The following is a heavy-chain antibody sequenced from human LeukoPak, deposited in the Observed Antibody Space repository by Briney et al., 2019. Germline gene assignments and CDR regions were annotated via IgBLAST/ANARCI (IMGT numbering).Heavy chain of an antibody. D-gene: IGHD3-22*01. J-gene: IGHJ4*02. Sequence: GASVTVSCTASGYTFTSYGISWVRQAPGQGLEWMGWISAYNGNTNYAQKLQGRVTMTTDTSTSTAYMELRSLRSDDTAVYYCARDDSSGYLYYWGQGTLVTVSS. CDR1: GYTFTSYG. V-gene: IGHV1-18*01. CDR2: ISAYNGNT. CDR3: ARDDSSGYLYY.